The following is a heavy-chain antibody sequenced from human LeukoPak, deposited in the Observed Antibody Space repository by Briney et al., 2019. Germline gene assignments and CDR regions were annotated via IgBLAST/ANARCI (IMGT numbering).Heavy chain of an antibody. D-gene: IGHD1-1*01. Sequence: GGSLRLSCAASGFTFSSSWMHWVRQTAGKGLVWVSRISPDGRTTTYADSVEGRFTISRDNARNTSHLQMSSLRAEDTALYYCIRDRAFYGTGPHFADWGQGTQVTVSS. CDR2: ISPDGRTT. CDR3: IRDRAFYGTGPHFAD. CDR1: GFTFSSSW. V-gene: IGHV3-74*01. J-gene: IGHJ4*02.